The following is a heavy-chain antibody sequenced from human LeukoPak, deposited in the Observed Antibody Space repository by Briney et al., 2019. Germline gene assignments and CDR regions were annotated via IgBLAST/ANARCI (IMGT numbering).Heavy chain of an antibody. Sequence: PSETLSLTCAVSGGPFSNYYWSWVRQSPRQGLEWIGEINHSGYTNYNPSLKSRVTMSIDTSKNQFSLILTSVTAADAGVYYCTRAVAGHPDWGQGTLVTVSS. CDR2: INHSGYT. CDR3: TRAVAGHPD. J-gene: IGHJ4*02. CDR1: GGPFSNYY. V-gene: IGHV4-34*01. D-gene: IGHD6-19*01.